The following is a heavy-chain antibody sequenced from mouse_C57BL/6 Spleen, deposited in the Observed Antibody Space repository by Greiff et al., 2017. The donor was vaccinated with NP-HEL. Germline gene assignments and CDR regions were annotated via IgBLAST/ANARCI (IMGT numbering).Heavy chain of an antibody. CDR1: GYTFTSYW. J-gene: IGHJ4*01. CDR3: AREGYGNYYAMGY. Sequence: QVQLQQSGAELAKPGASVKLSCKASGYTFTSYWMHWVKQRPGQGLEWIGYINPSSGYTKYNQKFKDKATLTADKYSSTAYMQLSSLTYEDSAGYYCAREGYGNYYAMGYWGQGTSVTVSS. CDR2: INPSSGYT. D-gene: IGHD2-1*01. V-gene: IGHV1-7*01.